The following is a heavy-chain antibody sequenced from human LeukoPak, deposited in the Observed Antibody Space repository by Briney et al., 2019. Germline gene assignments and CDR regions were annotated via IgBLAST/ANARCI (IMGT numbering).Heavy chain of an antibody. J-gene: IGHJ3*01. CDR2: MKGDGSEI. CDR3: ARPGYTAGYDL. V-gene: IGHV3-7*01. CDR1: GFTFSSYA. Sequence: GGSLRLSCAASGFTFSSYAMHWVRQAPGKGLEWVANMKGDGSEIYYVDSVKGRFTISRDNAKNLLYLQMNSLRAEDTAVYYCARPGYTAGYDLWGQGTLVTVSS. D-gene: IGHD3-9*01.